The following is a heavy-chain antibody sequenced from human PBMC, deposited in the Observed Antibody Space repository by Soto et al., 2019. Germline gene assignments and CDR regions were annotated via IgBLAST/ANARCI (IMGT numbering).Heavy chain of an antibody. CDR2: IIPIFGTA. CDR3: ARGGDILTGYYNVRWYGMDV. J-gene: IGHJ6*02. Sequence: SVKVSCKASGGTFSSYAISWVRQAPGQGLEWMGGIIPIFGTANYAQKFQGRVTITADESTSTAYMELSSLRSEDTAVYYCARGGDILTGYYNVRWYGMDVWGQGTTVTVSS. D-gene: IGHD3-9*01. V-gene: IGHV1-69*13. CDR1: GGTFSSYA.